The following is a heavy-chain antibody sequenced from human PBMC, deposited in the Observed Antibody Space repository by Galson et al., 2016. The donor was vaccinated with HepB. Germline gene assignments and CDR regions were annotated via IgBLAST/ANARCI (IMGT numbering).Heavy chain of an antibody. CDR2: ITWNSGAI. D-gene: IGHD2-8*01. Sequence: SLRLSCAASGFIFGEYAMHWVRQAPGKGLEWVSGITWNSGAIAYADSVKGRFTISRDNAKNTLYLQMNSLRGDETALYYCAKDKVSFYYYGMDVWGQGTTVTVSS. J-gene: IGHJ6*02. CDR1: GFIFGEYA. CDR3: AKDKVSFYYYGMDV. V-gene: IGHV3-9*01.